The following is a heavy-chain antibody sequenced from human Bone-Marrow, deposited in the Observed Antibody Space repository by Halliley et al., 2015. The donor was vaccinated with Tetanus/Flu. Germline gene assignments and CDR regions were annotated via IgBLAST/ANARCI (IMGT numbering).Heavy chain of an antibody. CDR3: ARDQGSSGGDRAAFDI. Sequence: TLSLTCSVSGGSISKSNWWFWVRQSPGKGLEWIGKIYHSGTTDYNPSLKSRVTMSVDKSRNSFSLKLRSVTAADTAIYFCARDQGSSGGDRAAFDIWGPGAMVIVSS. CDR2: IYHSGTT. J-gene: IGHJ3*02. CDR1: GGSISKSNW. D-gene: IGHD2-21*02. V-gene: IGHV4-4*01.